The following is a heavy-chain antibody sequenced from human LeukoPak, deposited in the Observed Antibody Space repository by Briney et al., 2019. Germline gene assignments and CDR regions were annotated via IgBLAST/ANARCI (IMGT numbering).Heavy chain of an antibody. CDR2: ISYDGSAK. V-gene: IGHV3-30*18. CDR1: GFSLRSYG. Sequence: GGSLRLSCAVSGFSLRSYGMHWVRQAPGKGLEWVAVISYDGSAKLYADSVKGRFTISRDTSKNTMDLQMNSLRNEDTAVYYCAKDPYHDYWGQGTLVTVSS. CDR3: AKDPYHDY. J-gene: IGHJ4*02.